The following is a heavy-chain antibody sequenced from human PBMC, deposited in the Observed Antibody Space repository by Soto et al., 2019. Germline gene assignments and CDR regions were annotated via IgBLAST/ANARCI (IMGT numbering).Heavy chain of an antibody. D-gene: IGHD3-22*01. V-gene: IGHV1-69*02. J-gene: IGHJ5*02. CDR3: ARVPRYYYDSSGYPNWFDP. CDR2: IIPILGIA. Sequence: VKVSCKASGGTFSSYTISWVRQAPGQGLEWMGRIIPILGIANYAQKFQGRVTITADKSTSTAYMELSSLRSEDTAVYYCARVPRYYYDSSGYPNWFDPWGQGTLVTVSS. CDR1: GGTFSSYT.